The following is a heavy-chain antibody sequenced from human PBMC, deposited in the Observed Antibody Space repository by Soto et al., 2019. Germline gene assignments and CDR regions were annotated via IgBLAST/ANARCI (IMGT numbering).Heavy chain of an antibody. D-gene: IGHD1-26*01. Sequence: PGGSLRLSCAASGFTFNSYSMNWVRQAPGKGLEWVSSISSSSSYIYYADSVKGRFTISRDNAKNSLYLQMNSLRAEDTAVYYCARDPGNGELLSYCYYYYGMDVWGQGTTVTVSS. CDR2: ISSSSSYI. J-gene: IGHJ6*02. CDR3: ARDPGNGELLSYCYYYYGMDV. CDR1: GFTFNSYS. V-gene: IGHV3-21*01.